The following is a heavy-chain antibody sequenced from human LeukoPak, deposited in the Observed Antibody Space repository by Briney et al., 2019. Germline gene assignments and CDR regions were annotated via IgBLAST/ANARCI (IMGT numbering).Heavy chain of an antibody. CDR2: INHYGGT. D-gene: IGHD2-15*01. CDR1: GGSFSGYY. V-gene: IGHV4-34*01. J-gene: IGHJ5*02. Sequence: KPSETLSLTCAVYGGSFSGYYWSWIRQPPGKGLEWIGEINHYGGTNYNPSLKSRVTISVDTSKNQFSLKLTSVTAADTAVYYCARGLRELFPRFCSGGSCYEVWFDPWGQGILVTVSS. CDR3: ARGLRELFPRFCSGGSCYEVWFDP.